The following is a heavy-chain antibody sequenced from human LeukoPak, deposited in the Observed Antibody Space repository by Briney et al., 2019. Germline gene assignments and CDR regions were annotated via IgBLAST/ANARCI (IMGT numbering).Heavy chain of an antibody. CDR2: GSGSGDGR. J-gene: IGHJ4*02. Sequence: AGTLRLSCAASGFTSSSYALNWLRHAPGKGLEWVVTGSGSGDGRYEAGVVKGRFTISRDNAKNTIYLQMNSVRAEDTALYYCAKAAAAPGFEFWGQGTMVTVAS. CDR1: GFTSSSYA. V-gene: IGHV3-23*01. CDR3: AKAAAAPGFEF. D-gene: IGHD6-13*01.